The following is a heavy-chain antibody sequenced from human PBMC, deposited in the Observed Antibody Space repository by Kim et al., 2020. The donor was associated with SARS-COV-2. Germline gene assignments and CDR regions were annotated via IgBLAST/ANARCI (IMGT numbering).Heavy chain of an antibody. CDR1: GFTFSSYT. Sequence: GGSLRLSCAASGFTFSSYTMNWVRQALGKGLEWVSYISGSSRIISYADSVKGRFTISRDNARNSLYLQMNSLRADDTAVYYCSSIVGAAWGQRTLVTVSS. CDR2: ISGSSRII. V-gene: IGHV3-48*04. J-gene: IGHJ5*02. D-gene: IGHD1-26*01. CDR3: SSIVGAA.